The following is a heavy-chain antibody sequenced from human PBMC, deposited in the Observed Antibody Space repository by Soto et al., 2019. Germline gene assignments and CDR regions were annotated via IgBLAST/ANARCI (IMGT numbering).Heavy chain of an antibody. CDR3: ARAGWSSSWYFDS. Sequence: QVQLQESGPGRVKPSETLSLTCTVPGGYISRYYWSWIRQPPGKGLEWIGDIYYSGSTNYNPSLKSRVTMSVDTSKNQFSLKVSSVTSADTAVYYCARAGWSSSWYFDSWGQGALVTVSS. V-gene: IGHV4-59*01. D-gene: IGHD6-13*01. J-gene: IGHJ4*02. CDR2: IYYSGST. CDR1: GGYISRYY.